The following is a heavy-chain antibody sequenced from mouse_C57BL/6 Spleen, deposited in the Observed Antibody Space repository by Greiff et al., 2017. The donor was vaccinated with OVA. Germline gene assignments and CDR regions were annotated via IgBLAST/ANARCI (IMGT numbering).Heavy chain of an antibody. Sequence: VQLQQPGPELVKPGASVKISCKASGYTFTDYYMNWVKQSHGKSLEWIGDINPNNGGTSYNQKFKGKATLTVDTSSSTASLELRSLTSEDSAVYYCATYDPRYFDVWGTGTTVTVSS. CDR3: ATYDPRYFDV. CDR1: GYTFTDYY. V-gene: IGHV1-26*01. J-gene: IGHJ1*03. D-gene: IGHD2-3*01. CDR2: INPNNGGT.